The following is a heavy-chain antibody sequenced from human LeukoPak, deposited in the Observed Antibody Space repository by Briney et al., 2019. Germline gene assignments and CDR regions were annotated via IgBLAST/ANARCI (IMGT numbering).Heavy chain of an antibody. D-gene: IGHD1-14*01. Sequence: GGSLRLSCAASGFTFSSYGMHWVRQAPGKGLEWVAVIWYDGSNKYYADSVKGRFTISRDNSKNTLYLQMNSLRAEDTAVYYCARGTGNYYYGMDVWGQGTLVTVSS. V-gene: IGHV3-33*01. J-gene: IGHJ6*02. CDR3: ARGTGNYYYGMDV. CDR1: GFTFSSYG. CDR2: IWYDGSNK.